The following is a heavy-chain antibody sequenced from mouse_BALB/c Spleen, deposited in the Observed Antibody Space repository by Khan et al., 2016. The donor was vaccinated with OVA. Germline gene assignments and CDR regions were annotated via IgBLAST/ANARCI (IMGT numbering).Heavy chain of an antibody. CDR1: GYSITSGYA. J-gene: IGHJ2*01. Sequence: EVQLVESGPGLVKPSQSLSLTCTVTGYSITSGYAWYLIRQFPGNKLECIGYISYSGVTSYTPSLTSRISITRATSTNPFFLQLNSVTTEDTATYYGARGNYYGNYFDYWGQGTTLTVSS. CDR3: ARGNYYGNYFDY. CDR2: ISYSGVT. V-gene: IGHV3-2*02. D-gene: IGHD1-1*01.